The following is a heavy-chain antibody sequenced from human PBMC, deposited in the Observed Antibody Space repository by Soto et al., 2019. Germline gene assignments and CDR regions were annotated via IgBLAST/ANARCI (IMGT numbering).Heavy chain of an antibody. CDR2: ISYDGSNK. D-gene: IGHD3-10*02. CDR1: GFTFSSYA. Sequence: GGSLRLSCAASGFTFSSYAMHWVRQPPGKGLEWVAVISYDGSNKYSADYVKGRLTISRDNSKKTLYLQMNSLRAEDTAVYYCATGTLSVRGVGLDYWGQGTLVTVSS. CDR3: ATGTLSVRGVGLDY. J-gene: IGHJ4*02. V-gene: IGHV3-30-3*01.